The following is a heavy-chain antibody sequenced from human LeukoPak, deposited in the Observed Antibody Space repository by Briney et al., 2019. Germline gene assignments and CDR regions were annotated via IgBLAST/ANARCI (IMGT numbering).Heavy chain of an antibody. CDR2: IYPNSGAT. CDR3: GTLLSNGPFDY. V-gene: IGHV1-2*02. J-gene: IGHJ4*02. Sequence: GASAKVSCKASGYTFTGYYMHWVRQAPGQGLEWMGYIYPNSGATKYAQKFQGRVTMTRDTSISTAYMELSGLGSDDTAVYYCGTLLSNGPFDYWGQGSLVTVSS. CDR1: GYTFTGYY.